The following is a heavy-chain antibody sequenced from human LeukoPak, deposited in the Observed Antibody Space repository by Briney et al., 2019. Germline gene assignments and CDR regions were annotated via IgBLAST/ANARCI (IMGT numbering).Heavy chain of an antibody. CDR1: GFTFSSYS. D-gene: IGHD5-18*01. J-gene: IGHJ4*02. CDR2: ISSSSSYI. Sequence: GGSLRPSCAASGFTFSSYSMNWVRQAPGKGLEWVSSISSSSSYIYYADSVKGRFTISRDNAKNSLYLQMNGLRAEDTAVYYCARGGARAMVRVIDYWGQGTLVTVSS. CDR3: ARGGARAMVRVIDY. V-gene: IGHV3-21*01.